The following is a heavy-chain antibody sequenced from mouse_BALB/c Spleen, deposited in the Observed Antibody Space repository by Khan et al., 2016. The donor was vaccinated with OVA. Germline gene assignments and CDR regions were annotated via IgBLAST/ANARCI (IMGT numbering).Heavy chain of an antibody. D-gene: IGHD1-1*01. CDR3: ARGNYYGNSAYAMDY. J-gene: IGHJ4*01. CDR2: IAPGSGST. CDR1: GYTFTSYW. Sequence: DLVKPGASVKLSCKASGYTFTSYWINWIKQRPGQGLEWIGRIAPGSGSTSYHEMFKDKATLTVDTSSRTAYIQVSSLSSEDSAVYFCARGNYYGNSAYAMDYWGQGTSLTVSS. V-gene: IGHV1S41*01.